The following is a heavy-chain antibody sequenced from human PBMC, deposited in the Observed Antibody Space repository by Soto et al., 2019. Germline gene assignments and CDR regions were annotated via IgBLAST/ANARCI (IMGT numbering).Heavy chain of an antibody. V-gene: IGHV1-18*01. J-gene: IGHJ4*02. CDR3: ASSEDYDFWSGEY. CDR2: ISAYNGNT. Sequence: ASVKVSCKASGYTFTSNGISWVRQSPGQGLEWMGWISAYNGNTNYAQKLQGRVTMTTDTSTSTAYMELRSLRSDDTAVYYCASSEDYDFWSGEYWGQGTLVTVSS. CDR1: GYTFTSNG. D-gene: IGHD3-3*01.